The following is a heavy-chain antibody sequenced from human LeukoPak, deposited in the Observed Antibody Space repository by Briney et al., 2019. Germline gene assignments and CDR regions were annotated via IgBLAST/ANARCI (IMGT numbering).Heavy chain of an antibody. V-gene: IGHV1-2*02. Sequence: ASVKVSYTPSGYSFTDYYIPRVRQAPGQGLEWMGWINPNDGGTQYAQKFQGRVTVTRDTSITTAYMELTRLTSDDTAMYYCARIFGSGRYYYCWG. CDR1: GYSFTDYY. CDR2: INPNDGGT. D-gene: IGHD3-10*01. J-gene: IGHJ4*03. CDR3: ARIFGSGRYYYC.